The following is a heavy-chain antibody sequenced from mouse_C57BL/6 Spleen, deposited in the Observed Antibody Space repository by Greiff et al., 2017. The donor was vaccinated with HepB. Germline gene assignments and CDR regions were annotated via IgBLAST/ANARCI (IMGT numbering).Heavy chain of an antibody. D-gene: IGHD2-4*01. CDR1: GYTFTSYW. Sequence: QVQLQQPGAELVKPGASVKLSCKASGYTFTSYWMQWVKQRPGQGLEWIGEIDPSDSYTNYNQKFKGKATLTVDTSSSTAYMQLSSLKSEDSAVYYFARRGVLYDYDVLFDYWGQGTTLTVSS. CDR2: IDPSDSYT. V-gene: IGHV1-50*01. CDR3: ARRGVLYDYDVLFDY. J-gene: IGHJ2*01.